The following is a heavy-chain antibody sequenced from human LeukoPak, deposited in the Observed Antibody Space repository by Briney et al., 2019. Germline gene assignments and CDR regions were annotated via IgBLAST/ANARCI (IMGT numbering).Heavy chain of an antibody. CDR1: GGSISSYY. CDR3: ARGVLSYFDY. J-gene: IGHJ4*02. Sequence: SETLSRNCTVSGGSISSYYWGWIRQPPGKGLEWIGYIYYSGSTNYNPSLKSRVTISVDTSKNQFSLKLSSVTAADTPVDYCARGVLSYFDYWGQGTLVTVSS. CDR2: IYYSGST. V-gene: IGHV4-59*01.